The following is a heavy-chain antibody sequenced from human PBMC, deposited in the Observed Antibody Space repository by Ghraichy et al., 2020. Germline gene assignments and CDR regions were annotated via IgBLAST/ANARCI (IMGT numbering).Heavy chain of an antibody. CDR1: GFTFSSFG. V-gene: IGHV3-23*01. Sequence: GGSLRLSCVASGFTFSSFGMSWVRQAPGKGLEWVSGIVGSDVKTDYADSVKGRFTISRDNSKNTLYLQMNSLRAEDTAIYYCAKNRGFNYGSSEYWGQGTLVTVSS. CDR3: AKNRGFNYGSSEY. CDR2: IVGSDVKT. J-gene: IGHJ4*02. D-gene: IGHD3-10*01.